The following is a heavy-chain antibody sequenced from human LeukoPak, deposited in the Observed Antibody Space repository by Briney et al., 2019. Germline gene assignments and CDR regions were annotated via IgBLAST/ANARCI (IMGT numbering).Heavy chain of an antibody. CDR1: GYTFTSYD. CDR2: MNPNSGNT. CDR3: ARGRSVGANFDY. D-gene: IGHD1-26*01. V-gene: IGHV1-8*01. Sequence: ASVKVSCKASGYTFTSYDINWVRQATGQGLEWMGWMNPNSGNTGYAQKLQGRVTMTTDTSTSTAYMELRSLRSDDTAVYYCARGRSVGANFDYWGQGTLVTVSS. J-gene: IGHJ4*02.